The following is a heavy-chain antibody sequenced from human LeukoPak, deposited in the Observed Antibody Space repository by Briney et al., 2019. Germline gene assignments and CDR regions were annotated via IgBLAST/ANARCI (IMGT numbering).Heavy chain of an antibody. CDR1: GGSISNCY. CDR3: ARQLITFGGVIGYDAFDI. V-gene: IGHV4-4*07. D-gene: IGHD3-16*02. CDR2: IYPSGST. Sequence: SETLSLTCTASGGSISNCYWSWIRQSAGKGLEWIGRIYPSGSTNYNPSLKSRVTMSVDTSKNQFSLRLNSVTAADTAMYYCARQLITFGGVIGYDAFDIWGQGTMVTVSS. J-gene: IGHJ3*02.